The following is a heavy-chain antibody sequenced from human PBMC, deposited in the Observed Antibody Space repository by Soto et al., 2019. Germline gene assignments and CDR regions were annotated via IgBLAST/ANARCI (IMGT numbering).Heavy chain of an antibody. CDR1: GFSLNSGGAV. V-gene: IGHV2-5*01. CDR2: IYWNDDK. Sequence: SGPTLVNPTQTLTLTCTFSGFSLNSGGAVVGWIRQPPGKGLEWLALIYWNDDKRYNASLESRLTITKDTSKNQVVLLMTNMDPVDTATYYCAHRGYGDYPRDNWFDPWGQGTLVTVSS. D-gene: IGHD4-17*01. J-gene: IGHJ5*02. CDR3: AHRGYGDYPRDNWFDP.